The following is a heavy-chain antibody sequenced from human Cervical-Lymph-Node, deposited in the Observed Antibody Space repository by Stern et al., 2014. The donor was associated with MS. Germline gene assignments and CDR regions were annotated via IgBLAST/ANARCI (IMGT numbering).Heavy chain of an antibody. D-gene: IGHD5-12*01. CDR1: GYTFTSYD. CDR2: MNPNSGNT. CDR3: ARGMDIVATEIDY. J-gene: IGHJ4*02. Sequence: VQLLESGAEVKKPGASVKVSCKASGYTFTSYDINWVRQATGQGLEWMGWMNPNSGNTGYAQKFQGRVTMTRNTSISTAYMELNSLRSEDTAVYYCARGMDIVATEIDYWGQGTLVTVSS. V-gene: IGHV1-8*02.